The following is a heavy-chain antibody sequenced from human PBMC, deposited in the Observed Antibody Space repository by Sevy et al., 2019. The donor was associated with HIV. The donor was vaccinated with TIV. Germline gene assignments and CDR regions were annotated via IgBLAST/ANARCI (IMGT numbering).Heavy chain of an antibody. CDR1: GFTFSSYA. J-gene: IGHJ4*02. D-gene: IGHD5-18*01. CDR3: AREGVGGYSYSLDY. V-gene: IGHV3-64*02. Sequence: GGSLRLSCAASGFTFSSYAMSWVRQAPGKGLEWVSAISSNGGSTYYADSVKGRFTISRDNSKNTLYLQMGSLRAEDMAVYYCAREGVGGYSYSLDYWGQGTLVTVSS. CDR2: ISSNGGST.